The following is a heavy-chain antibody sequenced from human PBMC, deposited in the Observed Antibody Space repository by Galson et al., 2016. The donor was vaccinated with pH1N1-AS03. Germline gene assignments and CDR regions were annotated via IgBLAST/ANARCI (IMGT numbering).Heavy chain of an antibody. V-gene: IGHV3-30*02. CDR1: GFTFSSYG. CDR2: IRYDGSNK. D-gene: IGHD6-19*01. J-gene: IGHJ4*02. CDR3: AKWASGYSSGWYYFDY. Sequence: SLRLSCAASGFTFSSYGMHWVRQAPGKGLEWVAFIRYDGSNKYYADSVKGRFTISRDNSKNTLYLQMNSLRPEDTAVYYCAKWASGYSSGWYYFDYWGQGPWSPSPQ.